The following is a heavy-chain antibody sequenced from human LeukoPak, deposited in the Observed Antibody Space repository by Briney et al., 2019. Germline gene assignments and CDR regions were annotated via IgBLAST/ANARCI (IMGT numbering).Heavy chain of an antibody. CDR2: ISAYNGNT. CDR3: ARGTMVRGVIPSYYYGMDV. CDR1: GYTFTSYG. V-gene: IGHV1-18*04. Sequence: ASVKVSCKASGYTFTSYGISWVRQAPGQGLEWMGWISAYNGNTNYAQKLQGRVTMTTDTSTSTAYMELRSLRSDDTAVYYCARGTMVRGVIPSYYYGMDVWGKGTTVTVSS. J-gene: IGHJ6*04. D-gene: IGHD3-10*01.